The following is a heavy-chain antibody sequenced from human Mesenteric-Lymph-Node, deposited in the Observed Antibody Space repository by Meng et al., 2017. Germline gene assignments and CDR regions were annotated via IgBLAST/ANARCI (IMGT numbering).Heavy chain of an antibody. Sequence: QVRVAGSGPGLLKPSGTLSLTCAVSGGSISSSNWWSWVRQPPGKGLEWIGNMHYSGTTYYNPSLKSRITISVDTSKNQFSLKLSSVTAADTAVYYCARRGSSWYFDSWGQGALVTVSS. J-gene: IGHJ4*02. CDR3: ARRGSSWYFDS. CDR2: MHYSGTT. CDR1: GGSISSSNW. D-gene: IGHD6-13*01. V-gene: IGHV4-4*02.